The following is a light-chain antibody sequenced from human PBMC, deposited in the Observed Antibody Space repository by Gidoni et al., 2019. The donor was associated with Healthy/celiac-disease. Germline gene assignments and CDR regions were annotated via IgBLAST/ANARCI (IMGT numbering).Light chain of an antibody. Sequence: DSQMTQSPSTLSASVGDRVTITCQASQDISNYLKWYQQKPGKAPKLLLYDASNLETGVPSRFSGRGSWTDFTFTIRSLQPEDIATYYCQQYDNLPPYTFGQWTKLELK. CDR2: DAS. CDR3: QQYDNLPPYT. V-gene: IGKV1-33*01. J-gene: IGKJ2*01. CDR1: QDISNY.